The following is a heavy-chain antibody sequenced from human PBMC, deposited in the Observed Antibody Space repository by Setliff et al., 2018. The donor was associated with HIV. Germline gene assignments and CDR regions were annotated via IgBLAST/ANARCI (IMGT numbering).Heavy chain of an antibody. J-gene: IGHJ6*02. Sequence: PGGSLRLSCAASGFTFSSYAMSWVRQAPGKGLEWVSAISGSGGSTYYADSVKGRFTISRDNSKNTLYLQMNSLRAEDTAVYYCAKALLPKVFGVVNGYYYYGMDVWGQGTTVTVS. D-gene: IGHD3-3*01. CDR1: GFTFSSYA. V-gene: IGHV3-23*01. CDR2: ISGSGGST. CDR3: AKALLPKVFGVVNGYYYYGMDV.